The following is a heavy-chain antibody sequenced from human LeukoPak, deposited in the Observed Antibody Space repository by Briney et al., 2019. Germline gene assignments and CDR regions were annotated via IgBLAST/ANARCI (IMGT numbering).Heavy chain of an antibody. J-gene: IGHJ6*03. V-gene: IGHV3-23*01. CDR2: ISAWGGST. CDR3: AKGGFELNDYIYYYYMDV. CDR1: GFTFSSYA. D-gene: IGHD3-16*01. Sequence: PGGSLRLSCAASGFTFSSYAMNWVRQAPGKGLEWVSAISAWGGSTYYADSVKGRFTISRDNSKNTLYLQMNSLRAEDTAVYYCAKGGFELNDYIYYYYMDVWGKGTTVTVSS.